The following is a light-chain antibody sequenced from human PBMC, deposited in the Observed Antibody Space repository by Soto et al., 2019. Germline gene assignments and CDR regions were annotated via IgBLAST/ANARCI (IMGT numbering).Light chain of an antibody. CDR3: QQHGTT. CDR2: GAS. CDR1: QSVSSN. Sequence: EIVLTQSPGTLSLSPGARASLSCRASQSVSSNLAWYQQKPGQAPRLLIYGASSRATGIPDRFSGSGSGTDFTLTISRLEPEDSAVYYCQQHGTTFGQGTKVDIK. J-gene: IGKJ1*01. V-gene: IGKV3-20*01.